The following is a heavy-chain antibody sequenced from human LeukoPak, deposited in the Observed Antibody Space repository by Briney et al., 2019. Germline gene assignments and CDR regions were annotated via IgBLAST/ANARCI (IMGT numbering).Heavy chain of an antibody. J-gene: IGHJ4*02. CDR1: GYTFTGYY. D-gene: IGHD1-1*01. CDR2: INPNSGGT. V-gene: IGHV1-2*02. CDR3: ARREVGRWRIDY. Sequence: SVKVSCKASGYTFTGYYMHWVRQAPGQGLEWMGWINPNSGGTNYAQKFQGRVTMTRDTSISTAYMELSRLRSDDTAVYYCARREVGRWRIDYWGQGTLVTVSS.